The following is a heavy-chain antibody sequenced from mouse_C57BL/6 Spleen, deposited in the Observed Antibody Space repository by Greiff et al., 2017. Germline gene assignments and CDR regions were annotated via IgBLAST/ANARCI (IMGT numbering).Heavy chain of an antibody. V-gene: IGHV5-9-1*02. CDR3: TRGGGYDYSFDD. CDR2: ISSGGDYI. Sequence: EVKLVESGEGLVKPGGSLKLSCAASGFTFSSYAMSWVRQTPEKRLEWVAYISSGGDYIYYADTVKGRFNISRDNARDTLYLQMSSLKSEDTAMDYCTRGGGYDYSFDDWGQGTTLTVSS. CDR1: GFTFSSYA. J-gene: IGHJ2*01. D-gene: IGHD2-4*01.